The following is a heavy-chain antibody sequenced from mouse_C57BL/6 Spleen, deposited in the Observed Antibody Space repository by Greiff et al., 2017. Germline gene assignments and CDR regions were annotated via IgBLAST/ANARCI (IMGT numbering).Heavy chain of an antibody. CDR1: GFTFSSYA. V-gene: IGHV5-9-1*02. D-gene: IGHD2-3*01. CDR2: ISSGGDYI. J-gene: IGHJ3*01. Sequence: EVKVEESGEGLVKPGGSLKLSCAASGFTFSSYAMSWVRQTPEKRLEWVAYISSGGDYIYYADTVKGRFTISRDNARNTLYLQMSSLKSEDTAMYYCTRDRGSDGYYEFAYWGQGTLVTVSA. CDR3: TRDRGSDGYYEFAY.